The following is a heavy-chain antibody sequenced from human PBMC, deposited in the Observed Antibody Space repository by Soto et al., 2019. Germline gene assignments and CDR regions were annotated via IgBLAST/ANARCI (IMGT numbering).Heavy chain of an antibody. Sequence: PGGSLRLSCAASGFTFSSYAMSWVRQAPGKGLEWVSAISGSGGSTYYADSVKGRFTISRDNSKNTLYLQMNSLRAEDTAVYYCANLLVLLDFWSGYYHFDYWGQGTLVTVSS. CDR2: ISGSGGST. CDR1: GFTFSSYA. D-gene: IGHD3-3*01. CDR3: ANLLVLLDFWSGYYHFDY. J-gene: IGHJ4*02. V-gene: IGHV3-23*01.